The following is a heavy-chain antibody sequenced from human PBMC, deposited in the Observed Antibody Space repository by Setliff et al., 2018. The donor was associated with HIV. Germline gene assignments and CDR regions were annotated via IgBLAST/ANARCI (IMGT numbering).Heavy chain of an antibody. D-gene: IGHD3-22*01. CDR1: GGSISSSNW. CDR3: ARDRYYYDSSGKDAFDI. Sequence: SETLSLTCAVSGGSISSSNWWSWVRQPPGKGLEWIGEIYHSGSTNYNPSLKSRVTISVDKSKNQFSLKLSSVTATDTAVYYCARDRYYYDSSGKDAFDIWGQGTMVTVSS. CDR2: IYHSGST. J-gene: IGHJ3*02. V-gene: IGHV4-4*02.